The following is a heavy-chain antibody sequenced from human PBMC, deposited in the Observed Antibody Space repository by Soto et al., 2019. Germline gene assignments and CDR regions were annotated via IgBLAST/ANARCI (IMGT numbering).Heavy chain of an antibody. CDR3: AKRGRESSGWGHFDY. CDR2: ISHTDDST. CDR1: GFTFGSYA. V-gene: IGHV3-23*01. D-gene: IGHD6-19*01. J-gene: IGHJ4*02. Sequence: GGSLRLSCAASGFTFGSYAMTWVRQAPGKELEWVSTISHTDDSTYYADSVKGRFTISRDTSKNTLFLQMNSLRADDTAIYYCAKRGRESSGWGHFDYWGQGTLVTVSS.